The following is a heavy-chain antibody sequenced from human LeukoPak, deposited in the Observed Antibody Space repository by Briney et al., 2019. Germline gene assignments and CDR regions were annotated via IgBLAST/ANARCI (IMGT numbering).Heavy chain of an antibody. CDR3: ASDSSGWYDYYYGMDV. Sequence: GSQRLSCAASGFTFSSYWMSWVRQAPGKGLEWVANIKQDGSEKYYVDSVKGRFAISRDNAKNSLYLQMNSLRAEDTAVYYCASDSSGWYDYYYGMDVWGKGTTVTVSS. D-gene: IGHD6-19*01. CDR1: GFTFSSYW. V-gene: IGHV3-7*01. J-gene: IGHJ6*04. CDR2: IKQDGSEK.